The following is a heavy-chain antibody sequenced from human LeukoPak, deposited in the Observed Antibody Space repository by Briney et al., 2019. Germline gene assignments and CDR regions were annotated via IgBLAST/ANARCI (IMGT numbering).Heavy chain of an antibody. CDR2: INPNSGGT. CDR3: ARDCLGLRLGELSFCQGFDP. J-gene: IGHJ5*02. CDR1: GYTFTGYY. V-gene: IGHV1-2*02. D-gene: IGHD3-16*02. Sequence: ASVKVSCKASGYTFTGYYMHWVRQAPGQGLEWMGWINPNSGGTNYAQKFQGRVTMTRDTSISTAYMELSRLRSDDTAVYYCARDCLGLRLGELSFCQGFDPWGQGTLVTVSS.